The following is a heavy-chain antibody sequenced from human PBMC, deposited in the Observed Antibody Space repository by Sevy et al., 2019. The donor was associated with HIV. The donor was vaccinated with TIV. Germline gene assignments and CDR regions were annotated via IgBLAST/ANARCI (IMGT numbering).Heavy chain of an antibody. J-gene: IGHJ4*02. V-gene: IGHV4-30-4*01. CDR2: IYYSGST. CDR1: GGSINSGDYY. D-gene: IGHD3-22*01. CDR3: ARADYYDSSDLDY. Sequence: SENLSLTCTVSGGSINSGDYYWSWIRQPPGKGLEWIGYIYYSGSTYYNPSLKSRVTISVDTSKNQFSLKLSSVTAADTAAYYCARADYYDSSDLDYWGQGALVTVSS.